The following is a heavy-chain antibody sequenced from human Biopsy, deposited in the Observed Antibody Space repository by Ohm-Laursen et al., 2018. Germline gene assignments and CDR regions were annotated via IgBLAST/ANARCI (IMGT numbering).Heavy chain of an antibody. CDR2: ISYSRDT. D-gene: IGHD1-26*01. J-gene: IGHJ2*01. CDR3: ARHAPSYSGSYWRYFDL. V-gene: IGHV4-59*08. CDR1: GGSISGSS. Sequence: TLSLTCTVSGGSISGSSWSWIRQAPGKGLEWIGYISYSRDTNYNPSLKSRITISVDPSKNQFSLKLTSVTAADTAVYYCARHAPSYSGSYWRYFDLWGRGTLVTVSS.